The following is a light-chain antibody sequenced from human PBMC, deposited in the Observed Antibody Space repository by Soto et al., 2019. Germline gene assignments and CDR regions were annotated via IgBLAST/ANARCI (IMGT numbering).Light chain of an antibody. J-gene: IGLJ3*02. Sequence: QPVLTQPPSVSGAPGQRVTISCTGRNSNIGAGYDVHWYRQLPGTAPKLLIYANANRPSGVPDRFSGSKSGTSASLAITGLQADDEADYHWQSYDISLSAWVFGGGTKLTVL. CDR3: QSYDISLSAWV. CDR1: NSNIGAGYD. CDR2: ANA. V-gene: IGLV1-40*01.